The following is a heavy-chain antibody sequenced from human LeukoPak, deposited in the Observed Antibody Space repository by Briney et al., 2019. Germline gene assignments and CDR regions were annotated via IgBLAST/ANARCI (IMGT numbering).Heavy chain of an antibody. CDR2: ISYDGSNK. Sequence: PGRSLRLSCAASGFTFSSYAMHWVRQGPGKGLEGVAVISYDGSNKYYADSVKGRFTISRDNSKNTLYLQMNSLSAEDTAVYYCARERGGYAGRGYFDYWGQGTLVTVSS. J-gene: IGHJ4*02. V-gene: IGHV3-30*04. CDR3: ARERGGYAGRGYFDY. D-gene: IGHD5-12*01. CDR1: GFTFSSYA.